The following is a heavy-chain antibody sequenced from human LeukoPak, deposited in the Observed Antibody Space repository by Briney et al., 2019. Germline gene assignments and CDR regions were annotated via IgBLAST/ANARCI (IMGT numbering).Heavy chain of an antibody. CDR1: GFTFSSYS. CDR2: ISSSSSYI. J-gene: IGHJ4*02. Sequence: PGGSLRLSCAASGFTFSSYSMNWVRQAPGKGLEWVSSISSSSSYIYYADSVKGRFTISRDNAKNSLYLQMNSLRAEDTAVYYCARDYYNSSGYYDGGHWGQGTLVTVSS. CDR3: ARDYYNSSGYYDGGH. D-gene: IGHD3-22*01. V-gene: IGHV3-21*01.